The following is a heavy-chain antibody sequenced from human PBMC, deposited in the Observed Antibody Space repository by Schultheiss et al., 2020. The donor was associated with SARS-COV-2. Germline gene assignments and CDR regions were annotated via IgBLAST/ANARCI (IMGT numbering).Heavy chain of an antibody. CDR2: IYYSGSA. Sequence: SETLSLTCAVYGGSFSGYYWSWIRQPPGKGLEWIGYIYYSGSAYYNPSLKSRVTISVDTSKNQFSLKLSSVTAADTAVYYCARGHVDIVVVVAATHFDYWGQGTLVTVSS. J-gene: IGHJ4*02. V-gene: IGHV4-34*09. D-gene: IGHD2-15*01. CDR3: ARGHVDIVVVVAATHFDY. CDR1: GGSFSGYY.